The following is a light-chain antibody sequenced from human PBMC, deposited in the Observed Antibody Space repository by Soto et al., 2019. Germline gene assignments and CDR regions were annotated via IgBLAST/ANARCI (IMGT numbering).Light chain of an antibody. CDR1: HTDRNNY. V-gene: IGKV3-20*01. CDR2: GAS. Sequence: ESVFTQSPVTLSLAPWVRVPLSGRATHTDRNNYLAWYQQKPGQAPRLLIYGASSRATGIPDRFSGGGSGTDFTLTISRLEPEDFAVYYCQQFSSYPLTFGGGTKV. J-gene: IGKJ4*01. CDR3: QQFSSYPLT.